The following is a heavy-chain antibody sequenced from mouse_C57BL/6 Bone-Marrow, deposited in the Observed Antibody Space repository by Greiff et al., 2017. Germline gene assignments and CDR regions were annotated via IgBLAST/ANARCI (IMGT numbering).Heavy chain of an antibody. V-gene: IGHV1-85*01. Sequence: QVQLKQSGPELVKPGASVKLSCKASGYTFTSYDINWVKQRPGQGLEWIGWIYPRDGSTKYNGKFKGKATLTVDTSPSTAYMALHSLTSEDPAVYFCARSPITTVRWYFDVWGTGTTVTVSS. J-gene: IGHJ1*03. CDR2: IYPRDGST. CDR1: GYTFTSYD. CDR3: ARSPITTVRWYFDV. D-gene: IGHD1-1*01.